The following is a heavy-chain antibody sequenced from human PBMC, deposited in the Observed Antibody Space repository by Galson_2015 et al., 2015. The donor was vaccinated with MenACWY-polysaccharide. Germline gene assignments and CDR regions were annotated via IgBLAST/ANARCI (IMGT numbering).Heavy chain of an antibody. V-gene: IGHV4-59*01. Sequence: LSLTCTVSGDSISRYYWNWIRQPPGKGLEWIGYIYYSGSTNYNPSLKSRVNLSVDTSKNQFSLKLSSVTAADTAIYFCARGFYDSSGYSDPFDFWGQGTLVTVSS. CDR1: GDSISRYY. J-gene: IGHJ4*02. CDR3: ARGFYDSSGYSDPFDF. CDR2: IYYSGST. D-gene: IGHD3-22*01.